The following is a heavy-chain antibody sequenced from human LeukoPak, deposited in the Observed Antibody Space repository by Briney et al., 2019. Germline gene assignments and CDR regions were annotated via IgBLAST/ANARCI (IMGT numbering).Heavy chain of an antibody. V-gene: IGHV1-58*01. CDR3: AAGGYDSSGYFWFDP. J-gene: IGHJ5*02. CDR1: GFTFTSSA. CDR2: IVVGSGNT. D-gene: IGHD3-22*01. Sequence: SVKVSCKASGFTFTSSAVQWVRQARGQRLEWIGWIVVGSGNTNYAQKFQERVTITRDMSTSTAYMELGSLRSEDAAVYYCAAGGYDSSGYFWFDPWGQGTLVTVSS.